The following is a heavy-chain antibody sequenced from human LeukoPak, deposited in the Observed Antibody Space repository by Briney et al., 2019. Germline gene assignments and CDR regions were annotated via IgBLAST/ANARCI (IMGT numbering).Heavy chain of an antibody. CDR2: IYPGDSDA. CDR3: PRLRTPGLTRWLDP. J-gene: IGHJ5*02. Sequence: GESLKISCKTSGYKFTDHWIGWVRPMSGKGLEWMAIIYPGDSDARYTPSFQAQVTISADKSINPAYLQWSSLKASDTATYYCPRLRTPGLTRWLDPGGQGTLLTV. V-gene: IGHV5-51*01. CDR1: GYKFTDHW.